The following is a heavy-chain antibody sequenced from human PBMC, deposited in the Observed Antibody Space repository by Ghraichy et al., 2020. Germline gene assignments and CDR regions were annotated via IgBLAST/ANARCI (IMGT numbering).Heavy chain of an antibody. CDR2: ISGSGGST. CDR3: AKGTGMIINVPFDY. J-gene: IGHJ4*02. Sequence: GGSLRLSCAASGFTFSSYAMSWVRQAPGKGLEWVSAISGSGGSTYYADSVKGRFTISRDNAKNTLYLQMNSLRAEDTAVYYCAKGTGMIINVPFDYWGQGTLVTVSS. CDR1: GFTFSSYA. D-gene: IGHD5-18*01. V-gene: IGHV3-23*01.